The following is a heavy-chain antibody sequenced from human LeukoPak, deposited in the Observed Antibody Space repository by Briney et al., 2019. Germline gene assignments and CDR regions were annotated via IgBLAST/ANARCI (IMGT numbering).Heavy chain of an antibody. J-gene: IGHJ4*02. CDR1: GIPFSEAW. V-gene: IGHV3-15*01. D-gene: IGHD6-13*01. CDR2: IKAKSDGGTT. CDR3: TTGYSSSWYS. Sequence: GGSLRLSCAASGIPFSEAWMNWVRQAPGKGLEWVGHIKAKSDGGTTDYSAPVKGRFSISRDDSKNTLYLQMNSLKTEDTAVYYCTTGYSSSWYSWGQGTLVTVSS.